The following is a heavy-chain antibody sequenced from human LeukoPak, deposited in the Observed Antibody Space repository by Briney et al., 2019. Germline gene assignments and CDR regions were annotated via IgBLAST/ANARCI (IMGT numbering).Heavy chain of an antibody. D-gene: IGHD3-22*01. V-gene: IGHV3-21*01. J-gene: IGHJ6*02. Sequence: GGSLRLSCAASGFTFSSYSMNWVRQAPGKGLEWVSSISSSSSYIYYADSVKGRFTISRDNAKNSLYLQMNSLRAEDTAVYYCASLYYYDSSGLPPSPTRYYGMDVWGQGTTVTVSS. CDR1: GFTFSSYS. CDR3: ASLYYYDSSGLPPSPTRYYGMDV. CDR2: ISSSSSYI.